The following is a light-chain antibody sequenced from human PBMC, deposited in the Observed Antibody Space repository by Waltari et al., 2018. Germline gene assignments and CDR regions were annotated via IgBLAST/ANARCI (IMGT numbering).Light chain of an antibody. J-gene: IGKJ2*01. CDR1: QSVLYSSNNKNY. CDR2: WAS. V-gene: IGKV4-1*01. CDR3: QQYYSTPPT. Sequence: DIVMTQSPDSLAVSLGARATINCKSSQSVLYSSNNKNYLAWYQQKPGLPPKLLIYWASTRESGVPDRFSGSGSGTDFTLTISSLQAEDVAVYYCQQYYSTPPTFGQGTKLEIK.